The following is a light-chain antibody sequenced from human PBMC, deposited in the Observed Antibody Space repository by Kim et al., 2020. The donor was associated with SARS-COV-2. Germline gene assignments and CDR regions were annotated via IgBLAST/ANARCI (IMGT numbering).Light chain of an antibody. J-gene: IGKJ2*01. Sequence: VSPGEPATLSCRARQSISSNLAWYQQQPGQAPRLLIYGASTRATDIPARFSGSGSGTDFTLTISSLQSEDFAVYYCQQYNNWPPYTFGQGTKL. V-gene: IGKV3-15*01. CDR2: GAS. CDR1: QSISSN. CDR3: QQYNNWPPYT.